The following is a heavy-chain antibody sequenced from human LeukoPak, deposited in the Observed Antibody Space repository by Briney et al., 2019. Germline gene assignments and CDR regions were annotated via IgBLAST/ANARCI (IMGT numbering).Heavy chain of an antibody. J-gene: IGHJ5*02. V-gene: IGHV4-4*07. Sequence: SETLSLTCTVSGGSISSYYWSWIRQPAGKGLEWIGRIYTSGSTNYNPSLKSRVTMSVDTSKNQFSLKLSSVTAADTAVYYCARPTAGQQIYYESSPGWFDPWGQGTLVTVSS. D-gene: IGHD3-22*01. CDR2: IYTSGST. CDR3: ARPTAGQQIYYESSPGWFDP. CDR1: GGSISSYY.